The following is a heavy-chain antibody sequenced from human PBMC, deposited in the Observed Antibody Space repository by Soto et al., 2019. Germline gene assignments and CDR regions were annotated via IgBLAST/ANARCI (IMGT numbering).Heavy chain of an antibody. Sequence: VASVKVSCKASGYTFIYYYIHWVRLAPGHGPEWMGWINPKSGGTSHAQKFQGRVTMTRDTSTSTVYMELSRLTSDDRAVYYCARRDSSGSFDYWGQGTSVTVSS. CDR1: GYTFIYYY. J-gene: IGHJ4*02. CDR2: INPKSGGT. CDR3: ARRDSSGSFDY. V-gene: IGHV1-2*02. D-gene: IGHD5-18*01.